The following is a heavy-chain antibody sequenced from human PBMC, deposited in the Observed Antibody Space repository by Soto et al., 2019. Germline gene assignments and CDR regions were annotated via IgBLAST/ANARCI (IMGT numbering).Heavy chain of an antibody. J-gene: IGHJ4*02. Sequence: EMQLLESGGGLVQPGGSLRLSCAASGFTFSSYAMSWVRQAPGKGLEWVSAISGSGGRTYYADSVKGRFTISRDNSKNTLYLQMNSLRAEDTAVYYCAALIVVVMYPDYWGQGTLVTVSS. CDR1: GFTFSSYA. CDR3: AALIVVVMYPDY. V-gene: IGHV3-23*01. D-gene: IGHD3-22*01. CDR2: ISGSGGRT.